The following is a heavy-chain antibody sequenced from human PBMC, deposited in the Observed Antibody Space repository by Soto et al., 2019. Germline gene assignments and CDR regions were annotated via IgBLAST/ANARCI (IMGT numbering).Heavy chain of an antibody. CDR1: GGSFSGYY. CDR3: ARGLKYSYGR. V-gene: IGHV4-34*01. D-gene: IGHD5-18*01. CDR2: INHSGST. Sequence: QVQLQQWGAGLLKPSETLSLTCAVYGGSFSGYYWSWIRQPPGKGLEWIGEINHSGSTNYNPSLKSRVTISVDTSKNQFSLKLSSVTAADTAVYYCARGLKYSYGRRGQGTLVTVSS. J-gene: IGHJ4*02.